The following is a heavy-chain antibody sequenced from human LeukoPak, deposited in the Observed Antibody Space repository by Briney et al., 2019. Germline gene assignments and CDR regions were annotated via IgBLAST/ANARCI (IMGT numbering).Heavy chain of an antibody. CDR1: GFTFSSYS. V-gene: IGHV3-21*01. CDR2: ISSSSSYI. Sequence: GGSLRLSCAASGFTFSSYSMNWVRQAPGKGLEWVSSISSSSSYIYYADSVKGRFTISRDNAKNSLYLQMNSLRAEDTAVYYCARAPGRHVLLWFGEWFDYWGQGTLVTVSS. D-gene: IGHD3-10*01. CDR3: ARAPGRHVLLWFGEWFDY. J-gene: IGHJ4*02.